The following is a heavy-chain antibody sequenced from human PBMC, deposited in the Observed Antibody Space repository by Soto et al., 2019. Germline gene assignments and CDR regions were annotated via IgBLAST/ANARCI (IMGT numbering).Heavy chain of an antibody. CDR2: IGDSGGIT. CDR3: AKDWQLGS. V-gene: IGHV3-23*01. Sequence: EVQLLETGGGLVQPGGSLRLSCVAPGFSFSSSGMNWVSLAPGRGLECVSLIGDSGGITYYADSVKGRFTRSRDNSKNTLYLQMNSLRGEDTAIYYCAKDWQLGSWGQGALVTVSS. CDR1: GFSFSSSG. D-gene: IGHD6-13*01. J-gene: IGHJ5*01.